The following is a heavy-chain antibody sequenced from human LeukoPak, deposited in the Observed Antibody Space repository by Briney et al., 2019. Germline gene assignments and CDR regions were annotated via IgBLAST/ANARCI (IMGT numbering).Heavy chain of an antibody. CDR1: GLIFSNFA. D-gene: IGHD6-13*01. Sequence: GGSLRLSCEVSGLIFSNFALAWVRQAPGKGLEWVSLITGTSGRTYYAASVKGRFTISRDNSKNTVYLQMDNLRAEDTALYYCAKDHVNAGRLDYWGQGTPVTVSS. CDR3: AKDHVNAGRLDY. CDR2: ITGTSGRT. J-gene: IGHJ4*02. V-gene: IGHV3-23*01.